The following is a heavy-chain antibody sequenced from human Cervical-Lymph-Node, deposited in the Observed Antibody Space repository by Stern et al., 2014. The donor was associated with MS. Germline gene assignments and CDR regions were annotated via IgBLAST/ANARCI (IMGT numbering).Heavy chain of an antibody. CDR3: TRALRIADRPSPGGHWFDP. Sequence: VQLVESGAEVEKPGASVKVSCKASGYIFTDYYLHWVRQAPGQGLEWMGRINPKSGGTSYAQSFQGRVTLTRDTSITTAYMDLSRLTSDDTAVYYCTRALRIADRPSPGGHWFDPWGKGTLVIVSS. CDR2: INPKSGGT. J-gene: IGHJ5*02. V-gene: IGHV1-2*02. D-gene: IGHD6-6*01. CDR1: GYIFTDYY.